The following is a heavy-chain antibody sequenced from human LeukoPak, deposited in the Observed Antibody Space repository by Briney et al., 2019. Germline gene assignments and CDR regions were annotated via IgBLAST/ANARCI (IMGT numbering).Heavy chain of an antibody. CDR3: AKGDSCYYDSSGYVFDY. CDR1: GFTFSSYT. Sequence: PGGSLRLSCAASGFTFSSYTMSWVRQAPGKGLEWVSAISGSGGSTYYADSVKGRFTISRDNSKNTLYLQMNSLRAEDTAVYYCAKGDSCYYDSSGYVFDYWGQGTLVTVSS. J-gene: IGHJ4*02. V-gene: IGHV3-23*01. CDR2: ISGSGGST. D-gene: IGHD3-22*01.